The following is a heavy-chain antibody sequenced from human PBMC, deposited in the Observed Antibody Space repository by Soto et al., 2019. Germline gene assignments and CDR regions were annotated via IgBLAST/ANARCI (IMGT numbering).Heavy chain of an antibody. CDR1: GFTFSNCV. D-gene: IGHD6-13*01. Sequence: EVHLLESGGVLVQPGESLRLSCETSGFTFSNCVMTWVRKAPGKGLEWVSVITKTGDTDYADSVKGRFTISRDNSKNTVYLQMNSLRAEDTAVYYCAKGLLNGRWYAADWGQGTLVTVSS. V-gene: IGHV3-23*01. CDR2: ITKTGDT. CDR3: AKGLLNGRWYAAD. J-gene: IGHJ4*02.